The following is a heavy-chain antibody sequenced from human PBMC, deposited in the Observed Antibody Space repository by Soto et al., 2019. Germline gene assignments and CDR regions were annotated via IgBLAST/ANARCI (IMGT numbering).Heavy chain of an antibody. V-gene: IGHV3-30*18. CDR3: AKNGGGATGYSYGYEIRPPLFDY. Sequence: GGSLRLSCAASGFTFSSYGMHWVRQAPGKGLEWVAVISYDGSNKYYADSVKGRFTLSRDNSKNKLYLQMNSLRAEDTAVYYCAKNGGGATGYSYGYEIRPPLFDYWGQGTLVTVSS. CDR1: GFTFSSYG. J-gene: IGHJ4*02. CDR2: ISYDGSNK. D-gene: IGHD5-18*01.